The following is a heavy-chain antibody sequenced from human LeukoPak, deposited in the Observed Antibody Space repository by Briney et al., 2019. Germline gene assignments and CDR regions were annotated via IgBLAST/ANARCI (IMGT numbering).Heavy chain of an antibody. V-gene: IGHV3-30*18. Sequence: GRSLRLSCAASGFTFSSYGMHWVRQAPGKGLEWVAVISYDGSNKYYADSVKGRFTISRDNSKNTLYLQMNSLRAEDTAVCYCAKDGIAAAGTLDYWGQGTLVTVSS. CDR3: AKDGIAAAGTLDY. D-gene: IGHD6-13*01. CDR2: ISYDGSNK. CDR1: GFTFSSYG. J-gene: IGHJ4*02.